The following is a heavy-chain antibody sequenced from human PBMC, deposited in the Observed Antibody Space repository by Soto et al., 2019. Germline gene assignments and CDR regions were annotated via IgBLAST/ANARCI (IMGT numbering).Heavy chain of an antibody. J-gene: IGHJ4*02. Sequence: QITLKESGPTLVKPTQTLTLTCTFSGFSLTTSAVGVGWIRKPPGKTLEWLTVIYGDDDQRSSPSLRSRLTISKDTSKNQVVRRMTNVDPVDTATYYCAHGHRASAGLFDLWGQGTLVTVSS. CDR3: AHGHRASAGLFDL. CDR2: IYGDDDQ. CDR1: GFSLTTSAVG. V-gene: IGHV2-5*02.